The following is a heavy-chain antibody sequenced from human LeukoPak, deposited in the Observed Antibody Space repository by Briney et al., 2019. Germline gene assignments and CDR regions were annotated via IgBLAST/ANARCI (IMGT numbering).Heavy chain of an antibody. CDR1: GGSIRSSSYY. D-gene: IGHD6-19*01. J-gene: IGHJ4*02. CDR3: ARLRVAVAEN. Sequence: SETLSLTXTVSGGSIRSSSYYWGCIRQPPGNGLEWIGNIYYSGSTYYNPSHKSGITISVDTSNTQFSLKLSSVTAADTAVYYCARLRVAVAENWGQGTLVTVST. V-gene: IGHV4-39*01. CDR2: IYYSGST.